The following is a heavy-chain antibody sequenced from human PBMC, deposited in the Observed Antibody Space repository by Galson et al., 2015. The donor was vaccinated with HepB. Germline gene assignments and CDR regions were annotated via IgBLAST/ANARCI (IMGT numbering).Heavy chain of an antibody. J-gene: IGHJ4*02. CDR3: ARDRTNSHYVDY. V-gene: IGHV3-33*01. D-gene: IGHD3-10*02. Sequence: LRLSCAASGITFSTSGMHWVRQAPGKGLEWGAVIWYDACNQHYADSVKGRFTISRDNSKNTLYLQMNSLRAEDTAIYYCARDRTNSHYVDYWGQGTLVTVSS. CDR1: GITFSTSG. CDR2: IWYDACNQ.